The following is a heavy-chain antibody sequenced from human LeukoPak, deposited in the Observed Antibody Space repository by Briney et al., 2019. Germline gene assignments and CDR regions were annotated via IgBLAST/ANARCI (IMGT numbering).Heavy chain of an antibody. CDR2: ISSSGSTI. CDR1: GFTFSDYY. D-gene: IGHD3-10*01. Sequence: GGSLRLSCAASGFTFSDYYMSWIRQAPGKGLEWVSYISSSGSTIYYADSVKGRFTISRDNAKNSLYLQMNSLRAEDTAVYYCAKAALYGSGSYYSAFDIWGQGTMVTVSS. CDR3: AKAALYGSGSYYSAFDI. V-gene: IGHV3-11*01. J-gene: IGHJ3*02.